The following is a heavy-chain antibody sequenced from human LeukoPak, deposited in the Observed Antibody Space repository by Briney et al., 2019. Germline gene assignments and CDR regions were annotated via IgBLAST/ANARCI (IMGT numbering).Heavy chain of an antibody. CDR1: GFTFSKYE. J-gene: IGHJ4*02. CDR3: ARVKYSAGGIDY. D-gene: IGHD5-18*01. Sequence: PGGSLRLSCAASGFTFSKYEMNWVRQAPGKGLEWVSYISSGGSGIYYPDSLKGRFTISRDDAKNSLYLQMNSLRAEDTAVYYCARVKYSAGGIDYWGQGTLVTVSS. V-gene: IGHV3-48*03. CDR2: ISSGGSGI.